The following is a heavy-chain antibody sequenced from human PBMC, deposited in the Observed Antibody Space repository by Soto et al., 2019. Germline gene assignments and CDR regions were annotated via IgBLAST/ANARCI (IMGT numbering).Heavy chain of an antibody. Sequence: SETLSLTCTVSGGSISSSSYYWGWIRQPPGKGLEWIGSIYYSGSTYYNPSLKSRVTISVDTSKNQFSLKLGSVTAADTAVYYCARRYGGTFDYWGQGTLVTVSS. CDR2: IYYSGST. CDR1: GGSISSSSYY. J-gene: IGHJ4*02. V-gene: IGHV4-39*01. D-gene: IGHD2-15*01. CDR3: ARRYGGTFDY.